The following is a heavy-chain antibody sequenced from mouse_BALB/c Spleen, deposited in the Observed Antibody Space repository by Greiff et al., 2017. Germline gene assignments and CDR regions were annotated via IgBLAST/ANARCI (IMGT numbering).Heavy chain of an antibody. CDR2: IWTDGST. D-gene: IGHD3-2*02. Sequence: VQLQQSGPGLVAPSQSLSIICSVSGFSLTTYGVHWVRQPPGKGLEWLGVIWTDGSTNYNSALMSRLSISKDNSRSQVFFKMNSLQSDDTAMYYCARDQARGHYFDYWGQGTTLTVSS. V-gene: IGHV2-9*02. J-gene: IGHJ2*01. CDR3: ARDQARGHYFDY. CDR1: GFSLTTYG.